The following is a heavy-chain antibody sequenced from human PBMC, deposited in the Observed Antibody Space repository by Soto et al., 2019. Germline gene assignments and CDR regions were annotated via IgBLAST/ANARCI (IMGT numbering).Heavy chain of an antibody. CDR3: ARDKYIVVVTPGAFDI. V-gene: IGHV1-69*13. CDR1: GGTFSSYA. Sequence: SVKVSCKASGGTFSSYAISWVRQAPGQGLEWMGGIIPIFGTANYAQKFQGRVTITADESTSTAYMELSSLRSEDTAVYYCARDKYIVVVTPGAFDIWGQGTMVTGSS. CDR2: IIPIFGTA. J-gene: IGHJ3*02. D-gene: IGHD2-21*02.